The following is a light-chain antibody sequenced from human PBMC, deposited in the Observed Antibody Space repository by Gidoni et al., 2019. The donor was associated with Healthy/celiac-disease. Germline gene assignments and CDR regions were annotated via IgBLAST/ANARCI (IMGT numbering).Light chain of an antibody. Sequence: DLQMTQSPSSLSASVGDRVTITCRASQSIRSYLNWEQQKPGKAPNLLIYAAPSLQNGGPSRFSGSGSGTEFTLTISSLQPEDFATYYCQQSYSTPWTFGQGTKVEIK. CDR3: QQSYSTPWT. J-gene: IGKJ1*01. CDR1: QSIRSY. CDR2: AAP. V-gene: IGKV1-39*01.